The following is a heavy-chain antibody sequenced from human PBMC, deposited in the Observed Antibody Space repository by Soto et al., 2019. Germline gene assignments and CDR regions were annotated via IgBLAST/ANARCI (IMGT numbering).Heavy chain of an antibody. D-gene: IGHD2-2*01. V-gene: IGHV4-34*01. CDR3: ARGPLPAAMYAFDI. J-gene: IGHJ3*02. Sequence: SETLSLTCAVYGGSFSGYYWSWIRQPPGKGLEWIGEINHSGSTNYNPSLKSRVTISVDTSKNQFSLKLSSVTAADTAVYYCARGPLPAAMYAFDIWGQGTMVTVSS. CDR2: INHSGST. CDR1: GGSFSGYY.